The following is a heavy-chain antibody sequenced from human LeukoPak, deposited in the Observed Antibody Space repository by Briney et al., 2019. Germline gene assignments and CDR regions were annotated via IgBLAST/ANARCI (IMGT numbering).Heavy chain of an antibody. V-gene: IGHV1-18*01. J-gene: IGHJ4*02. D-gene: IGHD2-21*02. CDR3: ARDAVSTVTAGGIDY. Sequence: ASVKVSCKASGYTFTSYDINWVRQAPGQGLEWMAWISAYSGNTKYAQKIQGRVTMTTDTSTSTAYMELRSLRSDDTAVYYCARDAVSTVTAGGIDYWGQGTLVTVSS. CDR2: ISAYSGNT. CDR1: GYTFTSYD.